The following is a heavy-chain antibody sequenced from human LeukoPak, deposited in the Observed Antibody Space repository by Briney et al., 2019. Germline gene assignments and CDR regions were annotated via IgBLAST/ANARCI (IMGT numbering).Heavy chain of an antibody. Sequence: PGGSLRLSCAASGFTVSTNYMNWVRQAPGKGLEWVSIIYSGGSTYYADSVKGRFTISRDNSKNTLYLQMNSLRAEDTAVYYCATATYLGAHYWGQGTPVTVSS. V-gene: IGHV3-53*01. D-gene: IGHD1-1*01. CDR2: IYSGGST. CDR3: ATATYLGAHY. CDR1: GFTVSTNY. J-gene: IGHJ4*02.